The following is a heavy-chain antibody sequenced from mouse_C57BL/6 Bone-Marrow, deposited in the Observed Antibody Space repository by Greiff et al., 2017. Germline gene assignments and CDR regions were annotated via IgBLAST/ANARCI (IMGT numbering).Heavy chain of an antibody. Sequence: EVQVVESGGGLVQPGGSLKLSCAASGFTFSDYGMAWVRQAPRKGPEWVAFIGNLAYSIYYADTVTGRFTISRENAKSTLYLEISSLRSEDPAMYYCARQEEIYYYGSSYYAMDYWGQGTSVTVSS. D-gene: IGHD1-1*01. CDR1: GFTFSDYG. J-gene: IGHJ4*01. V-gene: IGHV5-15*01. CDR2: IGNLAYSI. CDR3: ARQEEIYYYGSSYYAMDY.